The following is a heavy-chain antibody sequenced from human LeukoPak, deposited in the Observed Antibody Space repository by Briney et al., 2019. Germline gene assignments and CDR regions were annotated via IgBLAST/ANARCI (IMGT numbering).Heavy chain of an antibody. D-gene: IGHD3-22*01. CDR3: VRDYDTSGPQKNYFDF. CDR2: IIPIFDSK. Sequence: SVKVSCKSPAGSFSSYAVSWVQQAPGRGLEWRGGIIPIFDSKDYTERFRGRLTLTADRSTGTAFMELSSLRPDDTATYYCVRDYDTSGPQKNYFDFWGQGTLITVSS. CDR1: AGSFSSYA. J-gene: IGHJ4*02. V-gene: IGHV1-69*06.